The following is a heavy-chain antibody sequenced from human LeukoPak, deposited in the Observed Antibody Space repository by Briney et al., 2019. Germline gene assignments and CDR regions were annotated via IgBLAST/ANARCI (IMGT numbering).Heavy chain of an antibody. D-gene: IGHD3-10*01. CDR1: GFTFSAYS. CDR2: INRGSNHI. J-gene: IGHJ4*02. CDR3: ARDDGFKIFDY. Sequence: GGSLRLSCAASGFTFSAYSMSWVRQAPGKGLEWVSSINRGSNHIYYADAVKGRFTISRDNAKNSLYLQMNSLRAEDTAVYYCARDDGFKIFDYWGQGTLVTVSS. V-gene: IGHV3-21*06.